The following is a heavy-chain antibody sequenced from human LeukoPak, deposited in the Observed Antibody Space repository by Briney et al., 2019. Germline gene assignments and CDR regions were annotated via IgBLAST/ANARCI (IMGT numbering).Heavy chain of an antibody. J-gene: IGHJ4*02. CDR1: GGSISSSSYY. V-gene: IGHV4-39*01. CDR2: IYYSGST. D-gene: IGHD6-19*01. Sequence: SETLSLTCTVSGGSISSSSYYWGWIRQPPGKGLEWIGSIYYSGSTYYNPSLKSRVTISVDTSKNQFSLELSSVTAADTAVYYCTQSSGWTEYWGQGTLVTVSS. CDR3: TQSSGWTEY.